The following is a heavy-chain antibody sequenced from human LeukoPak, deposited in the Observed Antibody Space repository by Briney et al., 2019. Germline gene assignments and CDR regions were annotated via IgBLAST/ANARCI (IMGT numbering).Heavy chain of an antibody. CDR1: GFTFSDYY. CDR2: ISGSGGST. CDR3: AKAAAAGTRFGDDY. Sequence: GGSLRLSCAASGFTFSDYYMSWVRQAPGKGLEWVSAISGSGGSTYYADSVKGRFTISRDNSKNTLYLQMNSLRAEDTAVYYCAKAAAAGTRFGDDYWGQGTLVTVSS. D-gene: IGHD6-13*01. V-gene: IGHV3-23*01. J-gene: IGHJ4*02.